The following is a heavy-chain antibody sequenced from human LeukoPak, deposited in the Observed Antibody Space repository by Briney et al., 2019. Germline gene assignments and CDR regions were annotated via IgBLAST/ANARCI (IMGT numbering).Heavy chain of an antibody. D-gene: IGHD3-9*01. J-gene: IGHJ5*02. Sequence: GSLRLSCAASGFTFSSYAMSWIRQPPGKGLEWIGSIYYSGSTYYNPSLKSRVTISVDTSKNQFSLKLSSVTAADTAVYYCARHEGYSRYFDSYAFDPWGQGTLVTVSS. CDR1: GFTFSSYA. CDR2: IYYSGST. V-gene: IGHV4-39*01. CDR3: ARHEGYSRYFDSYAFDP.